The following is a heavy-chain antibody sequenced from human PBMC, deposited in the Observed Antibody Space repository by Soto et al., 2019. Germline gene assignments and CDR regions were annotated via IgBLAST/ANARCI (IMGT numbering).Heavy chain of an antibody. D-gene: IGHD1-26*01. Sequence: VASVKVSCKAAGGTFSSYAISWVRQAPGQGLEWMGGIIPIFGTANYAQKFQGRVTITADESTSTAYMELSSLRSEDTPVYYCARVIRYSGSYYGPCFDPWGQGTLVPVSS. CDR3: ARVIRYSGSYYGPCFDP. J-gene: IGHJ5*02. CDR2: IIPIFGTA. V-gene: IGHV1-69*13. CDR1: GGTFSSYA.